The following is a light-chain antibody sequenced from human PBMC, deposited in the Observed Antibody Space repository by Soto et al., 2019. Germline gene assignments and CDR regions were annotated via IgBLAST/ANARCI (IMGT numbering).Light chain of an antibody. CDR2: EGS. V-gene: IGLV2-23*01. J-gene: IGLJ3*02. Sequence: QSALTRPASVSGSPGQSITISCTGTSSDVGSYNLVSWYQQHPGKAPKLMIYEGSKRPSGVSNRVSGSKSGNTASLTISGLQAEDEADYYCCSYAGSRVFGGGTKLTVL. CDR1: SSDVGSYNL. CDR3: CSYAGSRV.